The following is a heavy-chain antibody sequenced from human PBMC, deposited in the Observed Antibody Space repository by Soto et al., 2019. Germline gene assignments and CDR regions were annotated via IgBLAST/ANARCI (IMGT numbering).Heavy chain of an antibody. CDR3: ARGLLGGIAVAGNWFDP. Sequence: ASVKVSCKTSGYTFTNYGISWVRQAPGQGLEWMGWISAYNGNTNYAQKLQGRVTMTTDTSTSTAYMELRSLRSDDTAVYYCARGLLGGIAVAGNWFDPWGQGTLVTVSS. CDR2: ISAYNGNT. V-gene: IGHV1-18*01. J-gene: IGHJ5*02. CDR1: GYTFTNYG. D-gene: IGHD6-19*01.